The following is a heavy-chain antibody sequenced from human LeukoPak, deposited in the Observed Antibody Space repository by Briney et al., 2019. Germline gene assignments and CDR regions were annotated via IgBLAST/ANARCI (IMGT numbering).Heavy chain of an antibody. Sequence: PGGSLRLSCAASGFTFSTYAMTWVRQAPGKGLEWVSVISASGGGTYYADSVRGRFTISRDNSKNTLYLQMNSLRAEDTAVYYCAINWNIDYWGQGTLVTVSS. V-gene: IGHV3-23*01. CDR3: AINWNIDY. J-gene: IGHJ4*02. CDR2: ISASGGGT. CDR1: GFTFSTYA. D-gene: IGHD1/OR15-1a*01.